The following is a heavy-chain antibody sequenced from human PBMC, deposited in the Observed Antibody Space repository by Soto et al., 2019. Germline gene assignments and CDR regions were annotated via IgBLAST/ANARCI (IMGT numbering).Heavy chain of an antibody. J-gene: IGHJ4*02. CDR3: ARNRYCSTTSCYRVDY. CDR2: INHSGST. V-gene: IGHV4-34*02. Sequence: QVQLQQWGAGLLKSSETLSLTCAVYGGSFSGYYWSWIRQPPGKGLEWIGEINHSGSTNYNPSLTSRVTISLDTSKHQISLKLNSVTAADTAVYDCARNRYCSTTSCYRVDYWGQGTLVTVSS. D-gene: IGHD2-2*02. CDR1: GGSFSGYY.